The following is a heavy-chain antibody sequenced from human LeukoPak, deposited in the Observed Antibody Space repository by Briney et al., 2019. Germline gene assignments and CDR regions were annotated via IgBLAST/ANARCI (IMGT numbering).Heavy chain of an antibody. V-gene: IGHV3-49*04. CDR3: TRDSLDRIAVAGTLDY. CDR2: IRSKAYGGTT. Sequence: GRSLRLSCTASGFTFGDYAMSWVRQAPGKGLEWVGFIRSKAYGGTTEYAASVKGRFTISRDDSKSIAYLQMNGLKTEDTAVYYCTRDSLDRIAVAGTLDYWGQGTLVTVSS. J-gene: IGHJ4*02. CDR1: GFTFGDYA. D-gene: IGHD6-19*01.